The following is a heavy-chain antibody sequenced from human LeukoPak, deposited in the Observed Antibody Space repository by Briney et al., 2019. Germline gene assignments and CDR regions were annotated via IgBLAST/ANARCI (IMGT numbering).Heavy chain of an antibody. CDR1: GGSISSGDYY. D-gene: IGHD6-13*01. CDR3: ARRNSSPVRVDP. J-gene: IGHJ5*02. CDR2: IYYSGST. V-gene: IGHV4-39*01. Sequence: SETLSLTCTVSGGSISSGDYYWGWIRQPPGKGLEWIGSIYYSGSTYYNPSLKSRVTISVDTSKNQFSLKLSSVTAADTAVYYCARRNSSPVRVDPWGQGTLVTVSS.